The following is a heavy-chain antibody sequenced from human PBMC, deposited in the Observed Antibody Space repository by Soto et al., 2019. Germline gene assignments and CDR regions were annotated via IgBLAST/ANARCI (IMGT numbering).Heavy chain of an antibody. J-gene: IGHJ4*02. CDR3: GRDTYYDGSGYHSGGVDF. CDR2: ISGSGGII. V-gene: IGHV3-11*01. D-gene: IGHD3-22*01. CDR1: GFTFGGFY. Sequence: QVQLVESGGSSVKPGRSLRLSCAASGFTFGGFYMGWIRQAPGRGLEWVSFISGSGGIIYLADSVKGRFAISRDNTKNSLYLQMNSLRAEDTAVYYCGRDTYYDGSGYHSGGVDFWGQGTLVTVSS.